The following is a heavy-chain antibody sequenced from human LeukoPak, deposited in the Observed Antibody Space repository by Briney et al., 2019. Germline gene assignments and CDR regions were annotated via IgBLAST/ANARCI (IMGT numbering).Heavy chain of an antibody. D-gene: IGHD6-6*01. CDR1: GFTFSTYA. Sequence: GGSLRLSRAASGFTFSTYAMSWVRQAPREGLGWGSAISGSGDRTYYADSVKGRFTISRDNSKNTLFLQMNSLRAEDTAVYYCAKTGARHSSSSNFDYWGQGTLVTVSS. CDR3: AKTGARHSSSSNFDY. V-gene: IGHV3-23*01. J-gene: IGHJ4*02. CDR2: ISGSGDRT.